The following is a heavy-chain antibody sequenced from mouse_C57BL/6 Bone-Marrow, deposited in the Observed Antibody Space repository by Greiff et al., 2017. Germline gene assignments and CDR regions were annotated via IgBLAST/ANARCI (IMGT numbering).Heavy chain of an antibody. V-gene: IGHV5-6*02. Sequence: EVKLVESGGDLVKPGGSLKLSCAASGFTFSSYGMSWVRQTPDKRLEWVATISSGGSYTYYPDSVKGRFTISRDNAKNTLYLQMSSLKSEDTAMYYCARRGFAYWGQGTLVTVSA. CDR2: ISSGGSYT. J-gene: IGHJ3*01. CDR1: GFTFSSYG. CDR3: ARRGFAY.